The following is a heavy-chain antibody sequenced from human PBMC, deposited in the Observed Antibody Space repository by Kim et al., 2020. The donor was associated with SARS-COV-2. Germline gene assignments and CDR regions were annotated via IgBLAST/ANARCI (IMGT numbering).Heavy chain of an antibody. Sequence: GGNTYSADSVMGRFTISRDNTKNTLYLQMNSLRADDTAVYYCVRDAGGYWGQGTLVTVSS. V-gene: IGHV3-53*01. CDR2: GGNT. CDR3: VRDAGGY. J-gene: IGHJ4*02. D-gene: IGHD2-15*01.